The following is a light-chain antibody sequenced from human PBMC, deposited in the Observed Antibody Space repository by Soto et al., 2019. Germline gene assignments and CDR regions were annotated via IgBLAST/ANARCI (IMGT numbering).Light chain of an antibody. J-gene: IGKJ1*01. Sequence: EIVMTQSPATLSVSPGERATLSCRASQSVSSNLAWYQQKPGQAPRLLIYGASTRATAIPARFSGSGSGTEFTLTISSLQPEDSATYYCLQDINYPWTFGQGTKVDIK. CDR3: LQDINYPWT. CDR1: QSVSSN. CDR2: GAS. V-gene: IGKV3-15*01.